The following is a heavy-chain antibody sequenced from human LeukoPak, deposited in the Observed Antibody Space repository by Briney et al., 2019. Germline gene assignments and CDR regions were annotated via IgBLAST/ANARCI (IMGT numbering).Heavy chain of an antibody. J-gene: IGHJ5*02. Sequence: GESLKISCKGSGYSFTSYWIGWVRQMPGKGLECMGIIYPGDSDTRYSPSFQGQVTISADKSISTAYLQWSSLKASDTAMYYCARRDPYSSSSSGPFDPWGQGTLVTVSS. D-gene: IGHD6-6*01. CDR1: GYSFTSYW. CDR3: ARRDPYSSSSSGPFDP. CDR2: IYPGDSDT. V-gene: IGHV5-51*01.